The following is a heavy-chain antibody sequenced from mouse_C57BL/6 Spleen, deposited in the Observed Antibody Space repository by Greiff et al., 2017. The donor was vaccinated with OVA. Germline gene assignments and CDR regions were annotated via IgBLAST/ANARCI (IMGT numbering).Heavy chain of an antibody. CDR3: ARKGAKGYAMDY. CDR1: GYAFSSYW. Sequence: VQLVESGAELVKPGASVKISCKASGYAFSSYWMNWVKQRPGKGLEWIGQIYPGDGDTNYNGKFKGKATLTADKSSSTAYMQLSSLTSEDSAVYFCARKGAKGYAMDYWGQGTSVTVSS. V-gene: IGHV1-80*01. J-gene: IGHJ4*01. CDR2: IYPGDGDT.